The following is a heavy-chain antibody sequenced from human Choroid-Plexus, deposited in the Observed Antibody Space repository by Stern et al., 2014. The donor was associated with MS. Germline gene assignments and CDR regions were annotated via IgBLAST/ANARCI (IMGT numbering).Heavy chain of an antibody. CDR2: ISYDGSDK. D-gene: IGHD2-15*01. CDR1: GFPFSNFG. Sequence: VQLVESGGGVAQPGRPLILSCAASGFPFSNFGMHWVRQAPGKGLEWVALISYDGSDKDYADAVKGRVTICRDNSKNTLYMHMNSLRAEDTAVYYCAKDRQWSTYFFDYWGQGSRVTVSS. J-gene: IGHJ4*02. CDR3: AKDRQWSTYFFDY. V-gene: IGHV3-30*18.